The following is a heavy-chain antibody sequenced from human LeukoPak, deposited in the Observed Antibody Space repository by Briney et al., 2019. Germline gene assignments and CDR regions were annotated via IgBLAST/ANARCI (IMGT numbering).Heavy chain of an antibody. CDR1: GGSISSYY. Sequence: SETLSLTCTVSGGSISSYYWSWIRQSPGKGLEWIAYISDIGSINYNPSLKSRVTISLDTSKNQISLKLSSVTAADTAVYYCAGHHPRNTVDFWGQGTLVTVSS. D-gene: IGHD2-8*02. V-gene: IGHV4-59*08. J-gene: IGHJ4*02. CDR3: AGHHPRNTVDF. CDR2: ISDIGSI.